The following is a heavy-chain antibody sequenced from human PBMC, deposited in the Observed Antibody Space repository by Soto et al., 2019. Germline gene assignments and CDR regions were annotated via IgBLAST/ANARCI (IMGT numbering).Heavy chain of an antibody. D-gene: IGHD3-3*01. J-gene: IGHJ6*01. CDR2: IWYDGSNK. Sequence: PGGSLRLSCAASGFTFSSYGMHCVRHSPGKGLEWVAVIWYDGSNKYYADSVKGRFTISRDNSKNTLYLQMNSLRAEDTAVYYCAREDSFWSGYYESVNQYGMEVWGQGTTVSVSS. CDR3: AREDSFWSGYYESVNQYGMEV. CDR1: GFTFSSYG. V-gene: IGHV3-33*01.